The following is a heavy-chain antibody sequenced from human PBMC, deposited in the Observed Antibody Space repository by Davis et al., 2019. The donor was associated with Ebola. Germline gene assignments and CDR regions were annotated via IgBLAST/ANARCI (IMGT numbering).Heavy chain of an antibody. D-gene: IGHD3-10*01. J-gene: IGHJ4*02. V-gene: IGHV3-9*01. CDR1: GFTFDDYA. CDR2: ISWNSGSI. Sequence: SLKISCAASGFTFDDYAMHWVRQAPGKGLEWVSGISWNSGSIGYADSVKGRFTISRDNAKNSLYLQMNSLRAEDTALYYCARTPMVRGVTPYFDYWGQGTLVTVSS. CDR3: ARTPMVRGVTPYFDY.